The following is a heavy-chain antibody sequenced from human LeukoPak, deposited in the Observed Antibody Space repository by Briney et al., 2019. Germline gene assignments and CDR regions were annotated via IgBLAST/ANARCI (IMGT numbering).Heavy chain of an antibody. Sequence: PGRSLRLSCAASVFTISSYGMHWVRQAPDKGLEWVAVIWYDGSNKYYADSVKGRFTISRDNSKNTLYLQINSLRAEDTAVYYCARDRFGYGGNSDYWGQGTLVTVSS. CDR3: ARDRFGYGGNSDY. J-gene: IGHJ4*02. CDR2: IWYDGSNK. CDR1: VFTISSYG. V-gene: IGHV3-33*01. D-gene: IGHD4-23*01.